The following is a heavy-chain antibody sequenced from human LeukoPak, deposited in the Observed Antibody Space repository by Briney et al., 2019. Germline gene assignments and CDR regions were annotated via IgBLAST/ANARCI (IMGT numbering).Heavy chain of an antibody. CDR2: INPSDSST. J-gene: IGHJ4*02. Sequence: ASVTVSCKASGYTFTNYFMHWVRQAPGQGLEWMGIINPSDSSTTYAQKFQGRVTMTRDTSTSTVYMELSSLRSEDTAVYYCAREDYGSSTSCSDYWGQGTLVTVSS. V-gene: IGHV1-46*01. CDR1: GYTFTNYF. D-gene: IGHD2-2*01. CDR3: AREDYGSSTSCSDY.